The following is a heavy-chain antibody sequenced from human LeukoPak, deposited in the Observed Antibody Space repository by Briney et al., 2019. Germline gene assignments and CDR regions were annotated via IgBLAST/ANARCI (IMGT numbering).Heavy chain of an antibody. Sequence: GGSLRLSCAASGFTFSSYSTNWVRQAPGKGLEWGSYISGSSSTIYYADSVKGRFTISRDNGKNTLYLQMNSPRAEDTAVYYCARGSTYYDSSGQVPFDYWGQGTLVTVSS. V-gene: IGHV3-48*01. CDR2: ISGSSSTI. D-gene: IGHD3-22*01. J-gene: IGHJ4*02. CDR3: ARGSTYYDSSGQVPFDY. CDR1: GFTFSSYS.